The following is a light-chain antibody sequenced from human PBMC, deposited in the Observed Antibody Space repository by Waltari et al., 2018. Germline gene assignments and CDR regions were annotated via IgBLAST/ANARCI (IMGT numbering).Light chain of an antibody. V-gene: IGLV2-14*01. CDR2: EVS. Sequence: QSALTQPASVSGSPGQSITISCTGTSSDVGGYNYVSWYQQHPGKAPKLMIYEVSKRASGVSNRLAGSNDGNTAALTISGLQAEDDADYYCSSYTSSSTYVFGTGTKVTVL. CDR3: SSYTSSSTYV. CDR1: SSDVGGYNY. J-gene: IGLJ1*01.